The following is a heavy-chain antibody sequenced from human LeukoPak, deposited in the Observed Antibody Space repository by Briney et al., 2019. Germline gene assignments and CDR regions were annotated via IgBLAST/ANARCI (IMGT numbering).Heavy chain of an antibody. CDR1: GFTFSDYG. CDR2: IWSDGSNK. CDR3: ARASGSYDY. J-gene: IGHJ4*02. D-gene: IGHD1-26*01. V-gene: IGHV3-33*01. Sequence: GRSLRLSCAASGFTFSDYGLHWVRQAPGKGLEWVAVIWSDGSNKYYADSVKGRFTISRDNFKNTLFLQMNSLRAEDTAVYYCARASGSYDYWGQGALVTVSS.